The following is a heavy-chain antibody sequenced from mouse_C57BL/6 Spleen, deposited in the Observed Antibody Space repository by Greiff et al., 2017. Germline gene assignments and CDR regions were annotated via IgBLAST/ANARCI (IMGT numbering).Heavy chain of an antibody. D-gene: IGHD1-1*01. V-gene: IGHV1-82*01. CDR1: GYAFSSSW. CDR3: ARKGGSSSFDY. Sequence: QVQLQQSGPELVKPGASVKISCKASGYAFSSSWMNWVKQRPGKGLEWIGRIYPGDGDTNYNGKFKGKATLTADKSSSTAYMQSSSLTSEDSAVYFCARKGGSSSFDYWGQGTTLTVSS. J-gene: IGHJ2*01. CDR2: IYPGDGDT.